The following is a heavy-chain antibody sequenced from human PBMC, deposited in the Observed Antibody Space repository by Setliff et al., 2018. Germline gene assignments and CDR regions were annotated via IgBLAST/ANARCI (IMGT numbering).Heavy chain of an antibody. Sequence: ASVKVSCKTSGYSFTVFGISWVRQAPGQGLEWMGWISPYYGNTNYAQQFQGRVTMTTDTSTTTAYMELTSLTSDDTALYYCVRGQGPRTVVAIPFDHWGQGTLVTVS. D-gene: IGHD3-22*01. CDR3: VRGQGPRTVVAIPFDH. CDR2: ISPYYGNT. CDR1: GYSFTVFG. J-gene: IGHJ4*02. V-gene: IGHV1-18*01.